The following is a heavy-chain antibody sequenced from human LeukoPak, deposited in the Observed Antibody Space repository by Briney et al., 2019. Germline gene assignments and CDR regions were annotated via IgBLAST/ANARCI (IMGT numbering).Heavy chain of an antibody. J-gene: IGHJ6*02. Sequence: GGSLRLSCAASGFTFSSYAMTWVRQAPGKGLEWVSAISGTGGSTYYADSVKGRFTISRDKSKNTLYLQMNSLRDEDTAVYYCARGAYYAMDVWGQGTTVTVSS. CDR1: GFTFSSYA. CDR3: ARGAYYAMDV. V-gene: IGHV3-23*01. CDR2: ISGTGGST.